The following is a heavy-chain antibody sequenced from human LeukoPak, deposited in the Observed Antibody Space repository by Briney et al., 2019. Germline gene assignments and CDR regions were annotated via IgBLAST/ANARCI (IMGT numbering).Heavy chain of an antibody. CDR2: IYRDGNT. V-gene: IGHV3-53*04. CDR1: GVTVSSDY. Sequence: GGSLRLSCAAPGVTVSSDYMSWVRQAPGKGLEWVSVIYRDGNTYYTDSVKGRFTISRHNSKNTLFLQMDSLRTEDTVIYYCASRMTFGGQGTLVTVSS. CDR3: ASRMTF. J-gene: IGHJ4*02. D-gene: IGHD2/OR15-2a*01.